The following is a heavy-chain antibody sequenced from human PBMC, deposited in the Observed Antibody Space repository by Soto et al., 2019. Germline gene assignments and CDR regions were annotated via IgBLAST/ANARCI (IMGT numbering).Heavy chain of an antibody. Sequence: QVQLQQWGAGLLKPSETLSLTCAVYNGSVRGYYWSWIRKPPGKGLEWIGEINHSGSTNYNPSLKKRVTISVDTSKNQFSLKLNSVTAADTAVYYCGRGASMGIAVAVIDYWGQGTLVTVSS. CDR1: NGSVRGYY. J-gene: IGHJ4*02. V-gene: IGHV4-34*01. CDR2: INHSGST. D-gene: IGHD6-19*01. CDR3: GRGASMGIAVAVIDY.